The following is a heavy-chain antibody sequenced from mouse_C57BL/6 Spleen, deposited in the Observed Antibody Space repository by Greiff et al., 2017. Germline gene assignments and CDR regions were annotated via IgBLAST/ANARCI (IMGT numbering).Heavy chain of an antibody. J-gene: IGHJ2*01. CDR2: IYPCSGST. CDR3: ARGRITTVVAPFDY. CDR1: GYTFTSYW. Sequence: QVQLKQSGAELVKPGASVKMSCKASGYTFTSYWITWVKQRPGQGLEWIGDIYPCSGSTNYNEKFKSKATLTVDTSSSTAYMQLSSLTSEDSAVYYCARGRITTVVAPFDYWGQGTTLTVSS. V-gene: IGHV1-55*01. D-gene: IGHD1-1*01.